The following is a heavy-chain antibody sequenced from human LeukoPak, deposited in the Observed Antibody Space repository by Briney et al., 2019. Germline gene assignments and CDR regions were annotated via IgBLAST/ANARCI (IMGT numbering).Heavy chain of an antibody. V-gene: IGHV3-74*01. D-gene: IGHD2-2*01. Sequence: PGGSLRLSCAASGLAFSAYKMHWVRQAPRKGLVWVSRISTDGYTTDYADFVQGRFTASRDNTKNTWSLEMNSLRAEDTAVYYCATGYQRPLSLHGMDVWGQGTTVTVSS. CDR2: ISTDGYTT. J-gene: IGHJ6*02. CDR3: ATGYQRPLSLHGMDV. CDR1: GLAFSAYK.